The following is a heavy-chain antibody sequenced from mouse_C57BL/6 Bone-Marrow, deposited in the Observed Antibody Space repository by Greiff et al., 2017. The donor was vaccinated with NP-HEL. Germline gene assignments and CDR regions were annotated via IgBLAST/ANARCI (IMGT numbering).Heavy chain of an antibody. CDR1: GYAFTNYL. CDR2: INPGSGGT. CDR3: ARKKSSMITTGED. V-gene: IGHV1-54*01. J-gene: IGHJ2*01. Sequence: QVQLQQSGAELVRPGTSVKVSCKASGYAFTNYLIEWVKQRPGQGLEWIGVINPGSGGTNYNEKFKGKATLTADKSSSTAYMQLSSLTSEDSAVYFCARKKSSMITTGEDWGQGTTLTVSS. D-gene: IGHD2-4*01.